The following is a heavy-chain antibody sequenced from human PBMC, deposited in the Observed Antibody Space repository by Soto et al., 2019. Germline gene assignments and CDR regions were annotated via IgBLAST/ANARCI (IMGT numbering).Heavy chain of an antibody. J-gene: IGHJ4*02. V-gene: IGHV1-69*04. CDR3: ARDHPNDILTGFY. D-gene: IGHD3-9*01. CDR1: GGTFSSYT. CDR2: IIPILGIA. Sequence: ASVKVSCKASGGTFSSYTISWVRQAPGQGLEWMGRIIPILGIANYAQKFQGRVTITADKSTSTAYMELSSLRSEDTAVYYCARDHPNDILTGFYWGQGTLVTVSS.